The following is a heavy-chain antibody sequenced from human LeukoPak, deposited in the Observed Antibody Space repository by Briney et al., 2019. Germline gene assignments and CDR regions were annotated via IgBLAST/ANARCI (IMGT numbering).Heavy chain of an antibody. Sequence: GGSLRLSCAASGFTFSSYGMHWVRQAPGKGLEWVAFIRYDGSDKYYADSVKGRFTISRDNSKNTLYLQMNSLGAGDTAVYYCARLQRGYFDYWGQGTLVTVSS. CDR1: GFTFSSYG. V-gene: IGHV3-30*02. CDR2: IRYDGSDK. D-gene: IGHD6-25*01. CDR3: ARLQRGYFDY. J-gene: IGHJ4*02.